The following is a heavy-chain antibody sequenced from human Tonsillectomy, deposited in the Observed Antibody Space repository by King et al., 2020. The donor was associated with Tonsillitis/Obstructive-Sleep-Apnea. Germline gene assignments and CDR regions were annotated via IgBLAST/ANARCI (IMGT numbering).Heavy chain of an antibody. Sequence: VQLQESGPGLVKPSETLSLTCTVSGGSISSYYWSWIRQPPGKGLEWIGYIYYSGSTNYNPSLKSRVTISVDTSKNQFSLKLSSVTAADTAVYYCARDSLYGDFFDYWGQGTLVTVSS. CDR1: GGSISSYY. CDR2: IYYSGST. V-gene: IGHV4-59*01. J-gene: IGHJ4*02. D-gene: IGHD4-17*01. CDR3: ARDSLYGDFFDY.